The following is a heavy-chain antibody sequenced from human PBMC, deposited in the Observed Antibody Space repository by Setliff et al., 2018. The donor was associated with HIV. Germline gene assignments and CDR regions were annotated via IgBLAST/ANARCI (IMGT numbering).Heavy chain of an antibody. CDR3: ARGHYGE. Sequence: PGGSLRLSCAASGFIFSSYAMHWVRQAPGKGLEWVAVIWYDASNQNYADSVKGRLTVSRDNSNNTLYLQMNSLTPEDTAVYYCARGHYGEWGQGTLVTVSS. D-gene: IGHD4-17*01. CDR1: GFIFSSYA. V-gene: IGHV3-33*03. CDR2: IWYDASNQ. J-gene: IGHJ4*02.